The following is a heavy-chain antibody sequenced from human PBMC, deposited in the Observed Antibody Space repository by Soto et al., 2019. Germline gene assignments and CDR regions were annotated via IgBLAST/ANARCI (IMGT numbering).Heavy chain of an antibody. CDR2: IYSGGST. V-gene: IGHV3-53*01. J-gene: IGHJ1*01. CDR1: GFTVSSNY. CDR3: ARDLVESGYPEYFQH. D-gene: IGHD3-3*01. Sequence: EVQLVESGGGLIQPGGSLRLSCAASGFTVSSNYMSWVRQAPGKGLEWVSVIYSGGSTYYADSVKGRFTISRDNSKNTLYLQMNRLRAEDTAVYYCARDLVESGYPEYFQHWGQGTLVTVSS.